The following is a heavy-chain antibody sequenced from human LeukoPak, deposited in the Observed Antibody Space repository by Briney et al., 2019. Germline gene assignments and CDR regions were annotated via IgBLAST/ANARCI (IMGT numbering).Heavy chain of an antibody. CDR1: GGSITSDY. CDR3: ARSLTIFGVVPFDY. J-gene: IGHJ4*02. D-gene: IGHD3-3*01. V-gene: IGHV4-4*08. CDR2: IYASGTT. Sequence: SETLSLTCNVSGGSITSDYWSWIRPPPRRGWGWIGYIYASGTTNTNPSLRGGVTISIHTFKHQFSLILHSVTAADTAIYYCARSLTIFGVVPFDYWGQGTLVAVSS.